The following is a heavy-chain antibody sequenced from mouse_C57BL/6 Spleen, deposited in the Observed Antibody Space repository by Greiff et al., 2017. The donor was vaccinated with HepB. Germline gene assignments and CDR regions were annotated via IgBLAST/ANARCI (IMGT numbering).Heavy chain of an antibody. V-gene: IGHV1-69*01. CDR2: IDPSDSYT. Sequence: QLQQPGAELVMPGASVKLSCKASGYTFTSYWMHWVKQRPGQGLEWIGEIDPSDSYTNYNQKFKGKSTLTVDKSSSTAYMQLSSLTSEDSAVYYCARRGVVADFDYWGQGTTLTVSS. CDR3: ARRGVVADFDY. D-gene: IGHD1-1*01. CDR1: GYTFTSYW. J-gene: IGHJ2*01.